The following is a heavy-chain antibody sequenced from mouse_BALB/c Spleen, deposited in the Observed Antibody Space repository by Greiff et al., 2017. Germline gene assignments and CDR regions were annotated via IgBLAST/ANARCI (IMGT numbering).Heavy chain of an antibody. CDR1: GYTFTSYW. CDR3: AREEDYGNYFAY. CDR2: INPSTGYT. V-gene: IGHV1-7*01. Sequence: VQLQQSGAELAKPGASVKMSCKASGYTFTSYWMHWVKQRPGQGLEWIGYINPSTGYTEYNQKFEDKATLTADKSSSTAYMQLSSLTSEDSAVYYCAREEDYGNYFAYWGQGTLVTVSA. D-gene: IGHD2-1*01. J-gene: IGHJ3*01.